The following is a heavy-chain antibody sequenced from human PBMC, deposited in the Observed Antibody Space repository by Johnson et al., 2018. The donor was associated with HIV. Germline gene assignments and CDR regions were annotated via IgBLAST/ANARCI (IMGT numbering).Heavy chain of an antibody. CDR2: LYSSGKT. CDR1: GFTVSTYY. D-gene: IGHD6-13*01. CDR3: AKVAVATAAGGVGLNI. J-gene: IGHJ3*02. V-gene: IGHV3-53*01. Sequence: VQLVESGGGLIQPGGSLRLSCAASGFTVSTYYMTWVRQASGKGLELVSLLYSSGKTYYADSVKGRFTLSRDLSKNTLFLQMNSLRADDTAVYYCAKVAVATAAGGVGLNIWGPGTMVTVSS.